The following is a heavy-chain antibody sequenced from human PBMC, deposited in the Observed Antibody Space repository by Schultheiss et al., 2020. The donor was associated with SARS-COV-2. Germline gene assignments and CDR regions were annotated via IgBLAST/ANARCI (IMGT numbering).Heavy chain of an antibody. CDR1: GGSFSGYY. V-gene: IGHV4-34*12. Sequence: SETLSLTCAVYGGSFSGYYWGWIRQPPGKGLEWIGSIFHSGSNYSNPSLKSRVTISVDTSKNQFSLKLSSVTASDTAVYYCARLAAAAGKYYYGMDVWGQGTTVTV. D-gene: IGHD6-13*01. CDR2: IFHSGSN. J-gene: IGHJ6*02. CDR3: ARLAAAAGKYYYGMDV.